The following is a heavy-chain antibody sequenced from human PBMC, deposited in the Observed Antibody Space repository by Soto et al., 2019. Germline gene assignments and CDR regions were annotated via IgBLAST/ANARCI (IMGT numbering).Heavy chain of an antibody. CDR2: INPSGGST. Sequence: GASVKVSCKASGYTFTIYYRHWVRQAPGQGLEWMGIINPSGGSTSYAQKFQGRVTMTRDTSTSTVYMELSSLRSEDTAVYYCARVRYSGYGPHAFDIWGQGTIVTVSS. CDR1: GYTFTIYY. CDR3: ARVRYSGYGPHAFDI. D-gene: IGHD5-12*01. J-gene: IGHJ3*02. V-gene: IGHV1-46*03.